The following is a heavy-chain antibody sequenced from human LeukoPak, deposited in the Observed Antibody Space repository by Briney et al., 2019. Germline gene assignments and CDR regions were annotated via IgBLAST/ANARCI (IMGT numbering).Heavy chain of an antibody. CDR1: GFTFSSYG. J-gene: IGHJ6*02. Sequence: GRSLRLSCAASGFTFSSYGMQWVRQAPGKGLEWVAVISYDGSNKYYADSVKGRFTISRDNSKNTLYLQMNSLRAEDTAVYYCAKNGLSGYSGYVPPYCYYGMDVWGQGTTVTVSS. V-gene: IGHV3-30*18. CDR2: ISYDGSNK. D-gene: IGHD5-12*01. CDR3: AKNGLSGYSGYVPPYCYYGMDV.